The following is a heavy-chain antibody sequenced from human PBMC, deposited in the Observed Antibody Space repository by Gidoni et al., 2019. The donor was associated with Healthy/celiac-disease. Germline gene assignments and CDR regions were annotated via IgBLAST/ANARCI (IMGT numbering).Heavy chain of an antibody. V-gene: IGHV1-2*06. CDR1: GYTFTGYY. CDR3: ARVSVRGYYYYGMDV. CDR2: INPNSGGT. J-gene: IGHJ6*02. D-gene: IGHD3-3*01. Sequence: QVQLVQSGAEVKKPGASVKVSCKASGYTFTGYYMHWVRQAPGQGLEWMGRINPNSGGTNYAQKFQGRVTMTRETSISTAYMERSRLRSDDTAVYYCARVSVRGYYYYGMDVWGQGTTVTVSS.